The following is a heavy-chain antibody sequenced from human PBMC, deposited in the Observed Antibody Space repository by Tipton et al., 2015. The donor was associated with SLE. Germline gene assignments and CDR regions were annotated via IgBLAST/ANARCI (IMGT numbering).Heavy chain of an antibody. CDR3: AREVLMVYAISRGDAFDI. J-gene: IGHJ3*02. CDR2: IYYSGST. Sequence: TLSLTCTASGGSISSSSYYWGWIRQPPGKGLEWIGYIYYSGSTYYNPSLKSRVTISVDTSKNQFSLKLSSVTAADTAVYYCAREVLMVYAISRGDAFDIWGQGTMVTVSS. D-gene: IGHD2-8*01. V-gene: IGHV4-31*03. CDR1: GGSISSSSYY.